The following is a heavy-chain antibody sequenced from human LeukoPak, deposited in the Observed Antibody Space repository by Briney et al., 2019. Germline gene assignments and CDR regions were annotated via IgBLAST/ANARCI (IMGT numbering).Heavy chain of an antibody. V-gene: IGHV3-7*04. Sequence: GGSLRLSCAASGFTFSSYWLSWVRQAPGKGLDWVANIKQDGREKYYVDSVKGRFTISRDKAKNSLYLQMNSLRAEDTAVYYCARGGWYYGYWGQGTLVTVSS. D-gene: IGHD6-19*01. CDR1: GFTFSSYW. J-gene: IGHJ4*02. CDR2: IKQDGREK. CDR3: ARGGWYYGY.